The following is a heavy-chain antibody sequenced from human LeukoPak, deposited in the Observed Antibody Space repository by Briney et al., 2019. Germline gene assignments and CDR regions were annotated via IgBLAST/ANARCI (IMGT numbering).Heavy chain of an antibody. J-gene: IGHJ6*03. CDR1: GASISSYY. CDR2: VFPSGST. CDR3: AREVYYYYMDV. Sequence: SLTVSLTCTVSGASISSYYWSWIRQPAGKGLEWIGRVFPSGSTNYNPSLKSRVTMSVDTSKNQFSLKLSSVTAADTAVYYCAREVYYYYMDVWGKGTTVTVSS. V-gene: IGHV4-4*07.